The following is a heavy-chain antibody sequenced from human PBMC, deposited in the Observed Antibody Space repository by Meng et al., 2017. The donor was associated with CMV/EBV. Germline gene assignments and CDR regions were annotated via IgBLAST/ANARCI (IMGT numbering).Heavy chain of an antibody. Sequence: GESLKISCAASGFTFSDYYMSWIRQAPGKGLEWVSYISSSGSTIYYADSVKGRFTISRDNAKNSLYLQMNSLRAEDTAVYYCAREGRTYYYDSSGYYYVDNWFDPWGQGTLVTSPQ. D-gene: IGHD3-22*01. CDR2: ISSSGSTI. CDR1: GFTFSDYY. J-gene: IGHJ5*02. CDR3: AREGRTYYYDSSGYYYVDNWFDP. V-gene: IGHV3-11*01.